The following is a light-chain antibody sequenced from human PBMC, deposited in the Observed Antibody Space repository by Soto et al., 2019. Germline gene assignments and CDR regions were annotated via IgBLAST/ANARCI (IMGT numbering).Light chain of an antibody. CDR3: HQYSERPPNT. Sequence: EILMTHSPATLSVSPVERATLSCRSSQSVSSNLAWYQQKPGQAPRLLIYGASTRATGIPARFSGSGSGTEFTLTISTLQYEDFAVYYCHQYSERPPNTVAQGTRLE. V-gene: IGKV3-15*01. CDR1: QSVSSN. CDR2: GAS. J-gene: IGKJ5*01.